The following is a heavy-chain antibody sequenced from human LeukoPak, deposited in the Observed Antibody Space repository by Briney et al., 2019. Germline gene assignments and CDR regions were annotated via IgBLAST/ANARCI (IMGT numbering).Heavy chain of an antibody. D-gene: IGHD6-25*01. CDR2: ISSSSRYI. V-gene: IGHV3-21*01. Sequence: GGSLRLSCAASGFTFSSYTMNWVRQAPGKGLEWVSSISSSSRYIYYADSTKGRFTISRDNAKNSLYLQMNSLRAEDTAVYYCARATQRGDAFDIWGQGTMVTVS. CDR1: GFTFSSYT. J-gene: IGHJ3*02. CDR3: ARATQRGDAFDI.